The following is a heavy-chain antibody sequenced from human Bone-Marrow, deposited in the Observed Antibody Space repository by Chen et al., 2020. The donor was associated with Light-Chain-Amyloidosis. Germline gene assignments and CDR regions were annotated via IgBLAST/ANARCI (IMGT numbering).Heavy chain of an antibody. V-gene: IGHV3-30*18. CDR3: AKAGGISTVTTTPFDY. J-gene: IGHJ4*02. CDR2: ISYDGSNK. CDR1: GFTFSSYG. Sequence: QVQLVESGGGVVQPGRSLRLSCAASGFTFSSYGMHWVRQAPGKGLEWVAVISYDGSNKYYADSVKGRFTISRDNPKNTLYLQMNSLRAEDTAVYYCAKAGGISTVTTTPFDYWGQGTLVTVSS. D-gene: IGHD4-4*01.